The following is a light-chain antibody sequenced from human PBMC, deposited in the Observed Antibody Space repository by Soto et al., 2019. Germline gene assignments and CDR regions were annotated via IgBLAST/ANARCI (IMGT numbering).Light chain of an antibody. Sequence: QSALTQPASVSGSPGQSITISCTGTSSDVGRYNYVSWYQQHPAKAPKVLIYEVSNRPSGVSNRFSGSKSGNTASLTISGLQAEDEADYYCASYTSTSTLFGGGTQLTVL. CDR3: ASYTSTSTL. V-gene: IGLV2-14*01. CDR2: EVS. J-gene: IGLJ2*01. CDR1: SSDVGRYNY.